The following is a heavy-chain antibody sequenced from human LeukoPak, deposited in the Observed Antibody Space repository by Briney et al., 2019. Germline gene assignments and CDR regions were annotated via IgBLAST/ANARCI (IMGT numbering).Heavy chain of an antibody. Sequence: SQTLSLTCTVSGGSISSGSYYWSWIRQPAGKGLEWIGRIYTSGSTNYNPSLKSRVTISVDTSKNQFSLKLSSVTAEHKAVYYCARGQPYYDFWRGYFDYWGQGTLVTVSS. D-gene: IGHD3-3*01. J-gene: IGHJ4*02. CDR3: ARGQPYYDFWRGYFDY. CDR2: IYTSGST. V-gene: IGHV4-61*02. CDR1: GGSISSGSYY.